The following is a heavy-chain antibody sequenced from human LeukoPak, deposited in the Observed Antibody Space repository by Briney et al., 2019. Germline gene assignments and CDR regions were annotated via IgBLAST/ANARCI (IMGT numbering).Heavy chain of an antibody. CDR3: ARAGTTCGGWCVDY. D-gene: IGHD1-7*01. V-gene: IGHV1-24*01. Sequence: ASVKVSCKVSGYTLTELSMHWVRQAPGKGLEWMGGFDPEDGETIYAQKFQGRVTMTEDTSTDTAYMELSSLRSEDTAVYCCARAGTTCGGWCVDYWGQGTLVTVSS. J-gene: IGHJ4*02. CDR2: FDPEDGET. CDR1: GYTLTELS.